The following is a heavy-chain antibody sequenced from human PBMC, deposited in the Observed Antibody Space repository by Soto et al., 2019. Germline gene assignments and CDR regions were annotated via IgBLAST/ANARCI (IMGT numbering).Heavy chain of an antibody. V-gene: IGHV5-51*01. D-gene: IGHD5-12*01. Sequence: GESLKLSCKGSGYSFTSYWIGWVRQMPGKGLEWMGIIYPGDSDTRYSPSFQGQVTISADKSISTAYLQWSSLKASDTAMYYCARQLVRSGYDLAYWGQGTLVTVSS. CDR3: ARQLVRSGYDLAY. CDR1: GYSFTSYW. J-gene: IGHJ4*02. CDR2: IYPGDSDT.